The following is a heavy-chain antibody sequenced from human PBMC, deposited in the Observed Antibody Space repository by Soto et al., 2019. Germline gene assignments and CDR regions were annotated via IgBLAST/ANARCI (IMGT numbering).Heavy chain of an antibody. CDR2: ISSSGGSI. J-gene: IGHJ4*02. V-gene: IGHV3-23*01. CDR3: AKDLGSSSWFDAFFDY. D-gene: IGHD6-13*01. CDR1: GFTFSDYA. Sequence: EVQLLESGGGWVQPGGSLRLSCAASGFTFSDYAVSWVRQAPGKGLEWVSLISSSGGSIYYADSVKGRFIISRDNSKNTLNLQMNSLRAEDTAVYYCAKDLGSSSWFDAFFDYWGQGTLVTVSS.